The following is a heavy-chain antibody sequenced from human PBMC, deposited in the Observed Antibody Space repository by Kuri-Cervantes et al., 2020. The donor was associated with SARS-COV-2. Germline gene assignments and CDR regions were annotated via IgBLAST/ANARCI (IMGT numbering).Heavy chain of an antibody. V-gene: IGHV4-34*01. J-gene: IGHJ3*02. CDR2: INHSGGT. CDR3: ARDWGYSYAEGAFDI. CDR1: GGSFSGYY. D-gene: IGHD5-18*01. Sequence: SETLSLTCAVYGGSFSGYYWSWIRQPPGKGLEWIWEINHSGGTNYNPSLKSRVTISVDTSKNQFSLKLSSVTAADTAVYYCARDWGYSYAEGAFDIWGQGTMVTVSS.